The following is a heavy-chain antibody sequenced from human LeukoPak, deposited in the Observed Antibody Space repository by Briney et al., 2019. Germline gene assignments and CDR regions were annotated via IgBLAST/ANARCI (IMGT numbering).Heavy chain of an antibody. J-gene: IGHJ4*02. CDR1: GFTYSSYA. CDR2: LSGSGNSR. V-gene: IGHV3-23*01. CDR3: ARDVNGGY. D-gene: IGHD2-8*01. Sequence: GGSLRLSCAASGFTYSSYAMTWVRQYLGTGLEWVSTLSGSGNSRYYADSVQGRFTISRDNFKNTLYLQMNSLRVEDTAVYYCARDVNGGYWGQGTLVTVSS.